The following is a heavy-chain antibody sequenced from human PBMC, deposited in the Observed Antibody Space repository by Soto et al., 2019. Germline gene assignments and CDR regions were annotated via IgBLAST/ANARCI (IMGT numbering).Heavy chain of an antibody. D-gene: IGHD6-19*01. J-gene: IGHJ6*02. Sequence: SQTLSLTCAISGDSVSSNTAAWNWIRQSPSRGLEWLGRTYYRSKWYNDYSLYVKSRITITPDTPRNQFSLQLNSVTPEDTAVYYCARDSSGWNAGAHDYYYYGMDVWGQGTTVTVSS. V-gene: IGHV6-1*01. CDR2: TYYRSKWYN. CDR1: GDSVSSNTAA. CDR3: ARDSSGWNAGAHDYYYYGMDV.